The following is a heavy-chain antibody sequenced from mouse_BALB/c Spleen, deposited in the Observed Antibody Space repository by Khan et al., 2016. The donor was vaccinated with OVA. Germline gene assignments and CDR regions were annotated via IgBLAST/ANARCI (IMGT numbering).Heavy chain of an antibody. V-gene: IGHV2-6-1*01. Sequence: VQLEESGPGLVAPSQSLSITCTISGFSLTNYGVHWVRQPPGKGLVWLVVIWSDGSTTYNSALKSRLTINKDNSKSQVFLKMNSLQTDDTAMYFCARQPYYHYNVMDYWGQGTSVTVAS. CDR1: GFSLTNYG. CDR2: IWSDGST. CDR3: ARQPYYHYNVMDY. J-gene: IGHJ4*01. D-gene: IGHD2-10*01.